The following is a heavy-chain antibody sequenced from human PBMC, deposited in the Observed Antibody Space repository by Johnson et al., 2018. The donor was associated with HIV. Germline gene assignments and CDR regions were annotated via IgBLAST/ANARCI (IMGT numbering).Heavy chain of an antibody. CDR1: GFTFSSYA. D-gene: IGHD1-26*01. CDR2: LSYDGSNK. J-gene: IGHJ3*02. CDR3: AKYRILGPTRGSAFDI. V-gene: IGHV3-30-3*02. Sequence: QVQLVESGGGLVQPGGSLRLSCAASGFTFSSYAIHWVRQAPGERLEWVADLSYDGSNKSYADSVKGRFTTSRDNSKNTLYLQMNSLRAEDTAIYYCAKYRILGPTRGSAFDIWGQGTMVTVSS.